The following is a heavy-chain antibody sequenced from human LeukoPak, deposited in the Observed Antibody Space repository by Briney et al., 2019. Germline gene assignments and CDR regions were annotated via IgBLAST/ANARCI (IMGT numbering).Heavy chain of an antibody. CDR3: AKPTGYQPPYYFDY. V-gene: IGHV3-23*01. Sequence: QSGGSLRLSCAASGFTFSDYAMGWVRQAPRKGLEWASTISGGDGATHYADSVKGRFTISRDDSKNTLYLQMNSLRADDTAVYLCAKPTGYQPPYYFDYWGQGTLVTVPS. D-gene: IGHD2-2*01. CDR2: ISGGDGAT. J-gene: IGHJ4*02. CDR1: GFTFSDYA.